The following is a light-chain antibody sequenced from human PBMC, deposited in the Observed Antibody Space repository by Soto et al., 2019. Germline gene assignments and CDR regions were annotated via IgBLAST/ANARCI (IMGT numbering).Light chain of an antibody. Sequence: DVQMTQSPSAMSASVGDRVTIACRASQDISRFVAWFQHKPGRAPERLIYETSNLQPGVPSRFSCSDYGTEFPLAISGLQPEDFATYYCLQHNTYPYTFGQGTKLEIK. CDR2: ETS. CDR1: QDISRF. V-gene: IGKV1-17*03. CDR3: LQHNTYPYT. J-gene: IGKJ2*01.